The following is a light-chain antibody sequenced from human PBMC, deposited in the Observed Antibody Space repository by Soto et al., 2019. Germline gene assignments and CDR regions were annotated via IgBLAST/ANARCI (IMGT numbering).Light chain of an antibody. CDR3: QQYRNSPRT. Sequence: EIVLTQSPGTLSLSPGERATLSCRASQSVISSYLAWYQQKPGQAPRLLIYGASSRATGIPDRFSGSGSGTDFALTISRLESEAFAVYYCQQYRNSPRTFGQGTK. CDR1: QSVISSY. CDR2: GAS. V-gene: IGKV3-20*01. J-gene: IGKJ1*01.